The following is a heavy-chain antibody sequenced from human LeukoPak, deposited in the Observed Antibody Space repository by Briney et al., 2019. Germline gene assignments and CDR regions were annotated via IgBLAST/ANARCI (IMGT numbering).Heavy chain of an antibody. V-gene: IGHV3-48*02. CDR2: ISSSSSTI. D-gene: IGHD2-2*01. Sequence: PGGSLRLSCAASGFTFSSYSMNWVRQAPGKGLEWVSYISSSSSTIYYADSVKGRFTISRDNAKNSLYLQMNSLRDEDTAVYYCAGQARPGSAEGAFDIWGQGTMVTVST. J-gene: IGHJ3*02. CDR3: AGQARPGSAEGAFDI. CDR1: GFTFSSYS.